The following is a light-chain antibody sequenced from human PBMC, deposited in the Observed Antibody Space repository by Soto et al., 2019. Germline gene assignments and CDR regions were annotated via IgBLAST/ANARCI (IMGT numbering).Light chain of an antibody. V-gene: IGKV1-27*01. J-gene: IGKJ2*01. Sequence: DIQMTQSPSSLSASVGDRVTITCRASQGISKYLAWYQQKPGRVPKLLIYAASNLQSGVPSRFSGSGSGTDFTLTISSLQPEDVGTYYCQKYNSGPYPFGQGTKLEIK. CDR2: AAS. CDR1: QGISKY. CDR3: QKYNSGPYP.